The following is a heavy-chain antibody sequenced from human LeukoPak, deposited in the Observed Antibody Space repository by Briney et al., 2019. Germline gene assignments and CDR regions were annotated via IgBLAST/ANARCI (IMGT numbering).Heavy chain of an antibody. CDR1: GGTFSSYA. V-gene: IGHV1-69*01. D-gene: IGHD2-15*01. Sequence: ASVKVSCKASGGTFSSYAISWVRQAPGQGPEWMGGIIPIFGTANYAQKFQGRVTITADESTSTAYMELSSLRSEDTAVYYCARDIVVVVAATPYYYYGMDVWGKGTTVTVSS. J-gene: IGHJ6*04. CDR3: ARDIVVVVAATPYYYYGMDV. CDR2: IIPIFGTA.